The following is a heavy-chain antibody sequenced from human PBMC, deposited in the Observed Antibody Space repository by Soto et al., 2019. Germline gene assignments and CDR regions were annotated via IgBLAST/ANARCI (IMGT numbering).Heavy chain of an antibody. D-gene: IGHD3-10*01. Sequence: GGSLRLSCAASGFTFSSYAMSWVRQAPGKGLEWVSAISGSGGSTYYADSVKGRFTISRDNSKNTLYLQMNSLRAEDTAVYYCAKDLHYGSGSYYWFWGQGSLVTVSS. CDR1: GFTFSSYA. CDR2: ISGSGGST. CDR3: AKDLHYGSGSYYWF. V-gene: IGHV3-23*01. J-gene: IGHJ4*02.